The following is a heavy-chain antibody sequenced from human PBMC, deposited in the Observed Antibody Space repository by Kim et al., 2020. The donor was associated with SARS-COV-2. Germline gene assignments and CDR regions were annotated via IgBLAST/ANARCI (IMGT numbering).Heavy chain of an antibody. CDR2: ISWNSGSI. D-gene: IGHD5-12*01. Sequence: GGSLRLSCAASGFTFDDYAMHWVRQAPGKGLEWVSGISWNSGSIGYADSVKGRFTISRDNAKNSLYLQMNSLRAEDTALYYCAKDMATRGFDYWGQGTLV. CDR1: GFTFDDYA. J-gene: IGHJ4*02. V-gene: IGHV3-9*01. CDR3: AKDMATRGFDY.